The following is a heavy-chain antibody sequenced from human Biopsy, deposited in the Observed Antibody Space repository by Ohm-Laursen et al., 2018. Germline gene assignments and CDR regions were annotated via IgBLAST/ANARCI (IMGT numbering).Heavy chain of an antibody. CDR1: GFTFTNYA. CDR2: ITNTGRTV. Sequence: SLRLSCTASGFTFTNYAMNWVRQAPGKGLEWVSFITNTGRTVYADSVKGRFTISRDNADNSLHLQMKSLRAEDTAVYYCARELGNGMDVWGQGTPVTVSS. V-gene: IGHV3-11*01. J-gene: IGHJ6*02. CDR3: ARELGNGMDV.